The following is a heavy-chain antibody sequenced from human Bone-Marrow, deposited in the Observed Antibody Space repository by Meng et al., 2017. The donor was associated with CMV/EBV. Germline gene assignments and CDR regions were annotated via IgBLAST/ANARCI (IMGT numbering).Heavy chain of an antibody. D-gene: IGHD4-11*01. CDR2: ISGSGGST. J-gene: IGHJ4*02. CDR3: ARDLTTIPGQNY. CDR1: GFTFSSYA. V-gene: IGHV3-23*01. Sequence: GESLKISCAASGFTFSSYAMSWVRQAPGKGLEWVSAISGSGGSTYYADSVKGRFTISRDNAKNSLYLQINSLRAEDTAVYYCARDLTTIPGQNYWGQGTLVTVSS.